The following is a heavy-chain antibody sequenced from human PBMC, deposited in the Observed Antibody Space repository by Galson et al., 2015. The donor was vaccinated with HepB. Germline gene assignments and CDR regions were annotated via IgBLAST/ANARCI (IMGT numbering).Heavy chain of an antibody. CDR3: ARDDKWSGIFDY. Sequence: SLRLSCAASGFTFSSYGMHWVRQAPGKGLEWVAVIWYDGSNKYYADSVKGRFTISRDNSKNTLYLQMNSLRAEDTAVYYCARDDKWSGIFDYWGQGTLVTVSS. D-gene: IGHD1-26*01. V-gene: IGHV3-33*08. CDR2: IWYDGSNK. CDR1: GFTFSSYG. J-gene: IGHJ4*02.